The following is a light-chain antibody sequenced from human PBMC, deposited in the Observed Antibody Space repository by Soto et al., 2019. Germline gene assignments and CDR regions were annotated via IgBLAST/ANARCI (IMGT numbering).Light chain of an antibody. CDR3: QQYNNWPPLT. CDR2: AAS. CDR1: QSVRTN. J-gene: IGKJ4*01. Sequence: EVVVTQSPATLSVSLGGRATLSCRASQSVRTNLAWYQQKPGQAPRLLIYAASTRATGIPARFSGSGSGTEFPLTITSLQSEDFAVYYWQQYNNWPPLTVGGGTKVEIK. V-gene: IGKV3-15*01.